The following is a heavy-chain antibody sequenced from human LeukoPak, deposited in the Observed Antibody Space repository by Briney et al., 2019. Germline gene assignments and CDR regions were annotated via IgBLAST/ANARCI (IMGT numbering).Heavy chain of an antibody. CDR3: ARDLGMTDILTGYHLSYYYGMDV. CDR2: ISAYNGNT. V-gene: IGHV1-18*01. CDR1: GYTFTSYG. D-gene: IGHD3-9*01. Sequence: ASVKVSCKASGYTFTSYGIIWVRQAPGQGVEGMGWISAYNGNTNYAQKLQGRVTMTTDTSTSTAYMELRSLRSDDTAVYYCARDLGMTDILTGYHLSYYYGMDVWGQGTTVTVSS. J-gene: IGHJ6*02.